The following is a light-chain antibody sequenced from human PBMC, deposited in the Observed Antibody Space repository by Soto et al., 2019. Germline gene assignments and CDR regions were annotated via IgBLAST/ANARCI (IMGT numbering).Light chain of an antibody. CDR3: NSYTTTSSLIV. Sequence: QSALTQPASVSGSPGQSITISCTGTSSDVGTYNYVSWYQQHPGKAPKLMIYEVSNRPSGVSNRFSGSKSGNTASLTISGLQAEDEADYYCNSYTTTSSLIVFGTGTKLTV. V-gene: IGLV2-14*01. J-gene: IGLJ1*01. CDR2: EVS. CDR1: SSDVGTYNY.